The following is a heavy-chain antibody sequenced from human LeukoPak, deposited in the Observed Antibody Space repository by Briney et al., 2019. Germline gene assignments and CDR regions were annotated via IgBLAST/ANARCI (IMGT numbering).Heavy chain of an antibody. J-gene: IGHJ6*03. CDR2: IYSSGST. D-gene: IGHD4-23*01. CDR3: ARSRGNSRYYYYMDV. Sequence: SETPSLTCTVSGGSISSGSYYWSWIRQPAGKGLEWIGRIYSSGSTNYNPSLKSRVTMSVDTSKNQFSLKLSSVTAADTAVYYCARSRGNSRYYYYMDVWGKGTTVTVSS. V-gene: IGHV4-61*02. CDR1: GGSISSGSYY.